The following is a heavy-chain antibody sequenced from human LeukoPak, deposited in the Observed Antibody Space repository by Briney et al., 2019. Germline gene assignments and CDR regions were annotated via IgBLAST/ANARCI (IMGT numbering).Heavy chain of an antibody. Sequence: EASVKVSCKASGYTFTGYYIHWVRQAPGQGLEWMGWVNPNSGGTNYAQNFQGRVTMTRDTSTRTAYMEVSSLRSDDTAVYYCARDRIAAPDDFDYWGQGTPVTVSS. CDR1: GYTFTGYY. CDR2: VNPNSGGT. CDR3: ARDRIAAPDDFDY. J-gene: IGHJ4*02. D-gene: IGHD6-13*01. V-gene: IGHV1-2*02.